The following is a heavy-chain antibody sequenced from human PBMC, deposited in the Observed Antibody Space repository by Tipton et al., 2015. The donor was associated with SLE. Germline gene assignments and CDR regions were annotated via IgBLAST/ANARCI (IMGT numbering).Heavy chain of an antibody. D-gene: IGHD3-3*01. CDR1: GGSISSYY. CDR2: IYYSGST. CDR3: ASYGVALDY. Sequence: TLSPTCTVSGGSISSYYWSWIRQPPGKGLEWIGYIYYSGSTNYNPSLKSRVTISVDTSKNQFSLKLSSVTAADTAVYYCASYGVALDYWGQGTLVTVSS. J-gene: IGHJ4*02. V-gene: IGHV4-59*01.